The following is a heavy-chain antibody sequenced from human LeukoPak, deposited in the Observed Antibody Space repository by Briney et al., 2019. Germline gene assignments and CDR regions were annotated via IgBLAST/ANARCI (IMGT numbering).Heavy chain of an antibody. CDR3: ARVVPGLGYCSSTSCPHRFFDY. Sequence: SETLSLTCTVSGGSISSSSYYWGWIRQPPGKGLEWIGSIYYSGITNYNPSLKSRVTISIETSKNQFSLKLSSVAAADTAVYYCARVVPGLGYCSSTSCPHRFFDYWGQGTLVTVSS. CDR2: IYYSGIT. D-gene: IGHD2-2*01. V-gene: IGHV4-39*07. CDR1: GGSISSSSYY. J-gene: IGHJ4*02.